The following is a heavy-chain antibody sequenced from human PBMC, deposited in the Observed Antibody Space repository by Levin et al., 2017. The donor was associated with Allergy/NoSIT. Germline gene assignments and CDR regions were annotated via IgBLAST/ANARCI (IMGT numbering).Heavy chain of an antibody. V-gene: IGHV1-2*02. J-gene: IGHJ1*01. CDR2: INPNSGGT. CDR1: GYTFTGYY. D-gene: IGHD6-13*01. Sequence: ASVKVSCKASGYTFTGYYMHWVRQAPGQGLEWMGWINPNSGGTNYAPNFKGRVTMTRDTSISTAYMELSRLISDDTAVYYCAREWGMAAAGSAEYFQHWGQGTLVTVSS. CDR3: AREWGMAAAGSAEYFQH.